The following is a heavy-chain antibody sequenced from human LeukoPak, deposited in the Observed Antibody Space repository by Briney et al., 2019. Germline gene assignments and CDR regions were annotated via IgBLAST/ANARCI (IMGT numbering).Heavy chain of an antibody. Sequence: GRSLRLSCAASGFTFSSYATHWVRQAPGKGLEWVAVISYDGSNKYYADSVKGRFTISRDNSKNTLYLQMNSLRAEDTAVYYCARDKNDILTGSPYYYGMDVWGQGTTVTVSS. CDR3: ARDKNDILTGSPYYYGMDV. V-gene: IGHV3-30*04. CDR2: ISYDGSNK. D-gene: IGHD3-9*01. J-gene: IGHJ6*02. CDR1: GFTFSSYA.